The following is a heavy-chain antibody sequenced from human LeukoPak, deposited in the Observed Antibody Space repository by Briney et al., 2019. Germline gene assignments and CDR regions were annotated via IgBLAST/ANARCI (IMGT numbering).Heavy chain of an antibody. Sequence: GGSLRLSCAASGFTFSSYAMSWVRQAPGKGLEWVSAISGSGGSTYYADSVKGRFTISRDNSKNTLYLQMNSLRAEDTAVYYCAKGRGRVVPAHYYYYGMDVWGQGTTVTVSS. CDR3: AKGRGRVVPAHYYYYGMDV. CDR1: GFTFSSYA. CDR2: ISGSGGST. J-gene: IGHJ6*02. V-gene: IGHV3-23*01. D-gene: IGHD2-2*01.